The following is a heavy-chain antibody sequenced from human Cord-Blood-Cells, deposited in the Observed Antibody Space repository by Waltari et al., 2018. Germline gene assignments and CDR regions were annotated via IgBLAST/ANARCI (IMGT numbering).Heavy chain of an antibody. D-gene: IGHD4-4*01. CDR3: ASPSTTVFAFDI. CDR1: GGTFSSYA. Sequence: VSCKASGGTFSSYAISWVRQAPGQGLEWMGGIIPIFGTANYAQKFQGRVTITADESTSTAYMELSSLRSEDTAVYYCASPSTTVFAFDIWGQGTMVTVSS. CDR2: IIPIFGTA. V-gene: IGHV1-69*01. J-gene: IGHJ3*02.